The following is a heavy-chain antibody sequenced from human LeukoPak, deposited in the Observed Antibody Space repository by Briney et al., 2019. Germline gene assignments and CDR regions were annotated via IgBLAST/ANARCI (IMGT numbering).Heavy chain of an antibody. Sequence: SETLSLTCTVSGGSISSGDYYWRWTRQPPGKGLEWIGYIYYSGSTYYNPSLKSRVTISVDTSKNQFSLKLSSVTAADTAVYYCARVSGQQLYFYWGQGTLVTVSS. V-gene: IGHV4-30-4*08. CDR1: GGSISSGDYY. CDR3: ARVSGQQLYFY. D-gene: IGHD6-13*01. J-gene: IGHJ4*02. CDR2: IYYSGST.